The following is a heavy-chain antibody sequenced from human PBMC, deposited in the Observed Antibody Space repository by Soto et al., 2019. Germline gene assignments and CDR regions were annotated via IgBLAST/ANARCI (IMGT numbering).Heavy chain of an antibody. CDR1: GYTFTSFD. CDR3: ARGVPSDY. J-gene: IGHJ4*02. CDR2: MNPNIDNT. Sequence: QVQLVQSGAEVKRPGASVKVSCKASGYTFTSFDINWVRQATGQGLEWMAWMNPNIDNTGFAQKFQGRITMTRNTSISTASLELSSLRSEDTAVYFCARGVPSDYWGQGTKVTVSS. D-gene: IGHD2-2*01. V-gene: IGHV1-8*01.